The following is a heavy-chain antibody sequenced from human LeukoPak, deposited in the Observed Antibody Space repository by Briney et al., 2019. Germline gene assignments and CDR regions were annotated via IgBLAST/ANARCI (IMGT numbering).Heavy chain of an antibody. CDR2: ISSSGSTI. V-gene: IGHV3-48*03. CDR1: GFTFSSYE. Sequence: GGSLRLSCAGSGFTFSSYEMNWVRQAPGKGLEWVLYISSSGSTIYYADSVKGRFTTSRDNAKNSLYLQMNSLRAEDTAVYYCTELGITMIGGVWGKGTTVTISS. D-gene: IGHD3-10*02. J-gene: IGHJ6*04. CDR3: TELGITMIGGV.